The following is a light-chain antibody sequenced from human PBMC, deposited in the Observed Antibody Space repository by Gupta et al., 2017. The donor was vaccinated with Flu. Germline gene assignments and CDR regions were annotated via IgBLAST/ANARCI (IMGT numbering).Light chain of an antibody. CDR1: PLPEEY. CDR2: KDR. CDR3: QSADRSGTYWV. Sequence: YELTQPPSLSVSPGQTARITCSGEPLPEEYVYWYQQKPGQAPVLVIYKDRDRPPGIPDRFSGSNSGTTVTLTISGAQAEDEAEYYCQSADRSGTYWVFGGGTKLTVL. J-gene: IGLJ3*02. V-gene: IGLV3-25*02.